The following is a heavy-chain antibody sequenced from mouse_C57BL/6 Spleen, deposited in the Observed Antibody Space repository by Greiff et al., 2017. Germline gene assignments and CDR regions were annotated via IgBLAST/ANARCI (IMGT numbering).Heavy chain of an antibody. Sequence: EVQLVESEGGLVQPGRSLKLSCPASGFTFSDYYMAWVRQVPEKGLEWVANINYDGSSTYYLDSLKSRFIISRDNAKNILYLQMSSLTSEDTATYYCAREPWDQRGYFDVWGKGTTVTVSS. D-gene: IGHD4-1*01. CDR1: GFTFSDYY. J-gene: IGHJ1*03. CDR3: AREPWDQRGYFDV. CDR2: INYDGSST. V-gene: IGHV5-16*01.